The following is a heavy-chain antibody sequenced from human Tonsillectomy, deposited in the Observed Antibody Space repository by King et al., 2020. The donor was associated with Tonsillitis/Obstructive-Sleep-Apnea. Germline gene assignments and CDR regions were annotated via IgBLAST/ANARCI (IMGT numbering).Heavy chain of an antibody. Sequence: QLVQYGGGLVQPGGSLRLSCSASGFTFSSYAMHWVRQAPGKGLEYVSAISSNGGSTYYADSVKGRFTISRDNSKNTLYLQMSSLRAEDTAVYYCVKGGDCSSISCYGDYWGQGTLVTVSS. CDR3: VKGGDCSSISCYGDY. J-gene: IGHJ4*02. V-gene: IGHV3-64D*06. D-gene: IGHD2-2*01. CDR1: GFTFSSYA. CDR2: ISSNGGST.